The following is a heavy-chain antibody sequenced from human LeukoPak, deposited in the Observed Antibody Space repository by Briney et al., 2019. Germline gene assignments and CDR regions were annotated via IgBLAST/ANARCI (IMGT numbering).Heavy chain of an antibody. CDR3: ARAGGQQLGFYYYYYGMDV. CDR2: IYYSGST. D-gene: IGHD6-13*01. J-gene: IGHJ6*02. CDR1: GGSISSGDYY. Sequence: SETLSLTCTVSGGSISSGDYYWSWIRQPPGKGLEWIGYIYYSGSTYYNPSLKSRVTISVDTSKNQFSLKLSSVTAADTAVYYCARAGGQQLGFYYYYYGMDVWGQGTTVTVSS. V-gene: IGHV4-30-4*01.